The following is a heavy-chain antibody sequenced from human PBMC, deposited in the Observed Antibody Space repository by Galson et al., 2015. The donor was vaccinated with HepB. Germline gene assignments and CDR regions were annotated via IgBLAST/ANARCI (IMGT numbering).Heavy chain of an antibody. J-gene: IGHJ6*02. V-gene: IGHV1-18*01. Sequence: SVKVSCKASGYTFTSYGISWVRQAPGQGLEWMGWISAYNGNTNYAQKLQGRVTMTTDTSTSTAYMELRSLRSDDTAVYYCARDLANGNRYYDFWSGYYYYYGMDVWGQGTTVTVSS. D-gene: IGHD3-3*01. CDR3: ARDLANGNRYYDFWSGYYYYYGMDV. CDR1: GYTFTSYG. CDR2: ISAYNGNT.